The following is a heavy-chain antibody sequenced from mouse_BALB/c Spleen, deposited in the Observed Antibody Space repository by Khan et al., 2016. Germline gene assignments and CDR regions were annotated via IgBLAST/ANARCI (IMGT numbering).Heavy chain of an antibody. CDR2: INPSTGYT. D-gene: IGHD2-1*01. J-gene: IGHJ3*01. Sequence: QVQLKEPGAELAKPGASVKMSCKASDYTFTSYWMHWVKQRPGQGLEWIGYINPSTGYTEYNQKFKDKATLTADKSSSTAYMHLSSLTSEDSAVYCCARRDYGNPAWFAYWGQGTLGTVSA. CDR1: DYTFTSYW. CDR3: ARRDYGNPAWFAY. V-gene: IGHV1-7*01.